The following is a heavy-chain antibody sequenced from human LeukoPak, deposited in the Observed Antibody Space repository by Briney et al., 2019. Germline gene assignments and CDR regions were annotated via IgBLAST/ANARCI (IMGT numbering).Heavy chain of an antibody. J-gene: IGHJ4*02. CDR2: ISGSDGTT. D-gene: IGHD3-3*01. V-gene: IGHV3-23*01. CDR3: AKVRLSYDFWSGYEAPFDY. CDR1: GFTFVNCV. Sequence: GGSLRLSCAASGFTFVNCVMTWVRQAPGKGLEWVSSISGSDGTTFYADSVKGRFTISRDNSKNTLYLQMNSLRSEDTAVYYCAKVRLSYDFWSGYEAPFDYWGQGTLVTVSS.